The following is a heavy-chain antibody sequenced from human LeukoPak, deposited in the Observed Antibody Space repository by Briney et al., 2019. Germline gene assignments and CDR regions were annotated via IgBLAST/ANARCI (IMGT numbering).Heavy chain of an antibody. CDR2: ITWNSGTK. D-gene: IGHD3-22*01. CDR1: GFTFDDYA. Sequence: GRSLRLSCAASGFTFDDYAMHWVRHVPGRGLEWVSHITWNSGTKTYADSVRDRFTISRDNAKNSLYLQMNSLRPEDTALYYCSRGDDSSGYYDTNIDYWGQGILVTVSS. V-gene: IGHV3-9*01. CDR3: SRGDDSSGYYDTNIDY. J-gene: IGHJ4*02.